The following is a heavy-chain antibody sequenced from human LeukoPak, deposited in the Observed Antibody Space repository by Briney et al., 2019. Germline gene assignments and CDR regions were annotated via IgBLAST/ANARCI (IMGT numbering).Heavy chain of an antibody. CDR1: GGSFSGYY. D-gene: IGHD5-24*01. CDR2: INHSGST. V-gene: IGHV4-34*01. J-gene: IGHJ4*02. Sequence: PSETLSLTCAVYGGSFSGYYWSWIRQPPGKGPEWIGEINHSGSTNYNPSLKSRVTISVDTSKNQFSLKLSSVTAADTAVYYCARAGRDGYNFGYWGQGTLVTVSS. CDR3: ARAGRDGYNFGY.